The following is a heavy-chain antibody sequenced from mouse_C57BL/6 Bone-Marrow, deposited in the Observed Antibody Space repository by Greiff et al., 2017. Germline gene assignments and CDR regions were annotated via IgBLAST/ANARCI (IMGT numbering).Heavy chain of an antibody. CDR2: ISSGGDYI. Sequence: EVQVVASGEGLVKPGGSLKLSCAASGFTFSSYAMSWVRQTPEKRLEWVAYISSGGDYIYYADTVKGRFTISRDNARNTLYLQMSSLKSEDTAMYYCTRDDGNYGPFAYWGQGTLVTVSA. CDR3: TRDDGNYGPFAY. J-gene: IGHJ3*01. D-gene: IGHD2-3*01. V-gene: IGHV5-9-1*02. CDR1: GFTFSSYA.